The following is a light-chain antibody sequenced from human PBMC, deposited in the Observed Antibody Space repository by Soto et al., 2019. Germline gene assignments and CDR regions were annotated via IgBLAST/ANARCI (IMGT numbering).Light chain of an antibody. CDR3: QSYDSSLSGGG. J-gene: IGLJ3*02. CDR2: GSS. CDR1: SSNIGAGYD. V-gene: IGLV1-40*01. Sequence: QLLLTQPPSVSGAPGQRVTISCTGSSSNIGAGYDVHWYQQLPGTAPKLLIYGSSNRPSGVPDRFSGSKSGTSASLAITGLQAEDEADYYCQSYDSSLSGGGFGGGTKLTVL.